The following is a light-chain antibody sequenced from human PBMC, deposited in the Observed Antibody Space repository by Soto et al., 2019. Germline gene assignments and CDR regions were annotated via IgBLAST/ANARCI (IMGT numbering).Light chain of an antibody. CDR2: EVS. CDR1: SSYVGGYNY. V-gene: IGLV2-14*01. J-gene: IGLJ2*01. CDR3: SSYTSTNTVI. Sequence: QSVLTQPASVSGSPGQSITISCTGTSSYVGGYNYVSWYQQHPGKAPKVMIYEVSNRPSGVSNRFSGSKSGNTDSLTIYGLQAEDEADYYCSSYTSTNTVIFGGGTKLTVL.